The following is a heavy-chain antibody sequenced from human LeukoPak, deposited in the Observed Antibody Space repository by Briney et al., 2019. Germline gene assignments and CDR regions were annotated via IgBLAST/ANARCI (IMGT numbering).Heavy chain of an antibody. J-gene: IGHJ4*02. CDR3: AKDDAWLRFGE. CDR1: GLTFSFYD. V-gene: IGHV3-23*01. Sequence: PGGSLRLSCAASGLTFSFYDMSWVRQAPGKGLEWVSTIAGRGDSTFYADSVKGRFTISRDNSKNTLYLEVISLTAEDTAVYYCAKDDAWLRFGEWSQGTLVTVSS. D-gene: IGHD3-10*01. CDR2: IAGRGDST.